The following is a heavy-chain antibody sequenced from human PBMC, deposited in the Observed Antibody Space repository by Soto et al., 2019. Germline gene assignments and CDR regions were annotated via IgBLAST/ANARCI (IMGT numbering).Heavy chain of an antibody. D-gene: IGHD6-25*01. CDR3: ANVSGPPIPEDAFDV. Sequence: QITLKESGPTLVKPTQTLTLTCTFSGFSLSTSGVGVGWIRQPPGEAPAWLAVIYMNGDKRYNPSLKSRVTITKDTSKNQVVLKVPNMDPLDTGTYYCANVSGPPIPEDAFDVWGQGTKVTVSS. CDR1: GFSLSTSGVG. CDR2: IYMNGDK. J-gene: IGHJ3*01. V-gene: IGHV2-5*01.